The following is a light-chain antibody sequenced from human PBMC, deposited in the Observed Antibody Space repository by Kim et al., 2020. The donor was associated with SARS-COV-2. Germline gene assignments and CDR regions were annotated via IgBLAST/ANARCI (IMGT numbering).Light chain of an antibody. CDR2: GAS. Sequence: EIVMTQSPATLSVSPGERATLSCRASQSVSSNLAWYQQKPGQAPRLLIYGASTRATGIPARFSGCGSGTEFTLTISSLQSEDFAVYYWQQYNNWPPTFGQGTKVDIK. V-gene: IGKV3-15*01. CDR1: QSVSSN. J-gene: IGKJ1*01. CDR3: QQYNNWPPT.